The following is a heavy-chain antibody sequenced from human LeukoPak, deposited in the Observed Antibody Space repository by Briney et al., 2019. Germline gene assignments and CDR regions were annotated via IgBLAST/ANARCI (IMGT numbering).Heavy chain of an antibody. CDR1: GYSISSSNW. J-gene: IGHJ5*02. D-gene: IGHD3-9*01. CDR2: IHYSGST. CDR3: VKKVDGHNWFDR. Sequence: SDTLSLTCAVSGYSISSSNWWGCSRPPAGKGLEWIGYIHYSGSTYYTPSLKSRVTMSVDMSKNQISLKLNSVTAVDTAVYFCVKKVDGHNWFDRWGEGPLVTVSS. V-gene: IGHV4-28*01.